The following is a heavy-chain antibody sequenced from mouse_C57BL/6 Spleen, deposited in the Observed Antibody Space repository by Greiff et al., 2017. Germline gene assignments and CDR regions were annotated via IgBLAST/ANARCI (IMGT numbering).Heavy chain of an antibody. CDR2: IYPGSGNT. V-gene: IGHV1-76*01. D-gene: IGHD1-1*01. Sequence: QVQLQQSGAELVRPGASVKLSCKASGYTFTDYYINWVKQRPGQGLEWIARIYPGSGNTYYNEKFKGKATLTAANSSSTAYMQLSSLTSEDSAVYFCARSGVYYCGSSGYDYFDYWGQGTTLTVSS. CDR3: ARSGVYYCGSSGYDYFDY. J-gene: IGHJ2*01. CDR1: GYTFTDYY.